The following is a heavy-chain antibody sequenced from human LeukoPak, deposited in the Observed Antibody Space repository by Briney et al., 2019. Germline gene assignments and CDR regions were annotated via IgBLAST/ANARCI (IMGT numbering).Heavy chain of an antibody. CDR1: GFTFSRYW. CDR3: ARDADLGATIIGAFDI. D-gene: IGHD5-24*01. J-gene: IGHJ3*02. CDR2: IKQDGSEK. V-gene: IGHV3-7*01. Sequence: PRGSLRLSCAASGFTFSRYWMSWVRQAPGKGLEWVANIKQDGSEKHYVDSVKGRFTISRDNARNSLYLQMNSLRAEETAVYYCARDADLGATIIGAFDIWGQGTMVTVSS.